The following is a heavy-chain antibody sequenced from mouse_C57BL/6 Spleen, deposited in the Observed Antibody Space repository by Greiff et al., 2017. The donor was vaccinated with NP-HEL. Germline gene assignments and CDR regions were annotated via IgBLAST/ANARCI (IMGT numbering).Heavy chain of an antibody. V-gene: IGHV1-80*01. CDR1: GYAFSSYW. CDR2: IYPGDGDT. CDR3: AGGYSNSYAMDY. J-gene: IGHJ4*01. Sequence: VQLQQSGAELVKPGASVKISCKASGYAFSSYWMNWVKQRPGKGLEWIGQIYPGDGDTNYNGKFKAKATLTADKSSSTAYMQLSSLTSEDSAVYFCAGGYSNSYAMDYWGQGTSVTVSS. D-gene: IGHD2-5*01.